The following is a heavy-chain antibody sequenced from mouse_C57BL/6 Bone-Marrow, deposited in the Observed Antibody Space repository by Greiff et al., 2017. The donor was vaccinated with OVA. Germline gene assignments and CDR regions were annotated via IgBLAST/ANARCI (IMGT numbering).Heavy chain of an antibody. V-gene: IGHV1-26*01. J-gene: IGHJ3*01. CDR1: GYTFTDYY. Sequence: EVKLQQSGPELVKPGASVKISCKASGYTFTDYYMNWVKQSHGKSLEWIGDINPNNGGTSYNQKFKGKATLTVDKSSSTAYMELRSLTSEDSAVYYCASRYDALAWFAYWGQGTLVTVSA. D-gene: IGHD2-12*01. CDR3: ASRYDALAWFAY. CDR2: INPNNGGT.